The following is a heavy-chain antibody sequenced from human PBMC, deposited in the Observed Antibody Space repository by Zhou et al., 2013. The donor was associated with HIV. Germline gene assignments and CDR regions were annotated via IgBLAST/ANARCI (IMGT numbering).Heavy chain of an antibody. Sequence: QVQVVQSGAEVKKPGDSVKVSCKASGYSFNSYGISWVRQAPGQGLEWMGWISGDNGKTKYAQKFQGRVSMTTDTSTSTAYMEVRSLRSDDTAVYYCAKDGGYNSNWYSGGDASDVWGQGTLVYRLF. J-gene: IGHJ3*01. D-gene: IGHD2-21*01. CDR1: GYSFNSYG. CDR2: ISGDNGKT. V-gene: IGHV1-18*01. CDR3: AKDGGYNSNWYSGGDASDV.